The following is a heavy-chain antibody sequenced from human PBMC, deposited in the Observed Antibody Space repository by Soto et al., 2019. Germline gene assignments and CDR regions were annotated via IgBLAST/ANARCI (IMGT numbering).Heavy chain of an antibody. J-gene: IGHJ4*02. Sequence: SVKVSCKASGYTFTGYYMHWVRQAPGQGLEWMGWINPNSGGTNYAQKFQGWVTMTRDTSISTAYMELSRLRSDDTAVYYCARARQQWLPYYFDYWGQGTLVTVSS. D-gene: IGHD6-19*01. CDR3: ARARQQWLPYYFDY. CDR2: INPNSGGT. V-gene: IGHV1-2*04. CDR1: GYTFTGYY.